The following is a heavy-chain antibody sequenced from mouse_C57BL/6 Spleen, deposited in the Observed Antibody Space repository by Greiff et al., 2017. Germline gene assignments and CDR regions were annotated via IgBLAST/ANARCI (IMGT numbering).Heavy chain of an antibody. CDR2: IHPNSGST. J-gene: IGHJ4*01. V-gene: IGHV1-64*01. Sequence: QVQLQQPGAELVKPGASVKLSCKASGYTFTSYWMHWVKQRPGQGLEWIGMIHPNSGSTNYNEKFKSKDTLTVDKSSSTAYMQLSSLTSEDSAVYYCANHYYGSSSWAMDYWGQGTSVTVSA. CDR3: ANHYYGSSSWAMDY. CDR1: GYTFTSYW. D-gene: IGHD1-1*01.